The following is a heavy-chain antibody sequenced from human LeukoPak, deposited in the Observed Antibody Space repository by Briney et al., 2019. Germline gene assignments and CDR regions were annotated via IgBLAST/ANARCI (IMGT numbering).Heavy chain of an antibody. CDR3: AKGDTVTVTLFDY. D-gene: IGHD4-17*01. Sequence: GGSLRLSCAASGFTFSSYGMHWVRQAPGKGLEWVAVISYDGSNKYYADSVKGRFTISRDNSKNTLYLQMNSLRAEDTALYYCAKGDTVTVTLFDYWGQGTLVTVSS. CDR2: ISYDGSNK. V-gene: IGHV3-30*18. J-gene: IGHJ4*02. CDR1: GFTFSSYG.